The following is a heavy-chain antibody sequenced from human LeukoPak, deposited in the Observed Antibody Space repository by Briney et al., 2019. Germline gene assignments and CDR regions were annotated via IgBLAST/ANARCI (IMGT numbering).Heavy chain of an antibody. Sequence: SETLSLTCTVPGGSISSYYWSWIRQPPGKGLEWIGYIYYSGTTNYNPSLKSRVTISLDTSKSQFSLRLNSVTAADTAVYYCARQIIRGQYLVHFDYWGQGTLVTVSS. CDR3: ARQIIRGQYLVHFDY. D-gene: IGHD6-13*01. J-gene: IGHJ4*02. CDR2: IYYSGTT. V-gene: IGHV4-59*08. CDR1: GGSISSYY.